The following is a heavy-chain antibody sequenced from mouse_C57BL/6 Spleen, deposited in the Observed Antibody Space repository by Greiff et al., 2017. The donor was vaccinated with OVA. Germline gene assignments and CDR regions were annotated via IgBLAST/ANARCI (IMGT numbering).Heavy chain of an antibody. J-gene: IGHJ4*01. CDR1: GYSFTGYY. V-gene: IGHV1-42*01. CDR3: ARWWLNAMDY. CDR2: INPSTGGT. Sequence: VQLKESGPELVKPGASVKISCKASGYSFTGYYMNWVKQSPEKSLEWIGEINPSTGGTTYNQKFKAKATLTVDKSSSTAYMQLKSLTSEDSAVYYCARWWLNAMDYWGQGTSVTVSS. D-gene: IGHD1-1*02.